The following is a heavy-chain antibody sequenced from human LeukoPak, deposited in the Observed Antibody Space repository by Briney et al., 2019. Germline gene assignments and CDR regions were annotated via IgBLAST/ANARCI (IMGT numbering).Heavy chain of an antibody. CDR1: GGSISSSSYY. V-gene: IGHV3-53*05. CDR3: AKDGRQWKTFYYGSGSANAFDI. CDR2: IYSGGST. J-gene: IGHJ3*02. D-gene: IGHD3-10*01. Sequence: ETLSLTCTVSGGSISSSSYYMSWVRQAPGKGLEWVSVIYSGGSTYYADSVKGRFTISRDSSKNTLYLQMRSLRVEDTAVYYCAKDGRQWKTFYYGSGSANAFDIWGQGTMVTVSS.